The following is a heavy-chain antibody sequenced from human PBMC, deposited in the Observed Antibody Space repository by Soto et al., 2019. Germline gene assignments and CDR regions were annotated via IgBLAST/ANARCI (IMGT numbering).Heavy chain of an antibody. CDR3: ASNRRYDPPDY. CDR2: ISVSGGST. CDR1: GFTFSSYA. V-gene: IGHV3-23*01. D-gene: IGHD3-16*01. Sequence: EVQLLESGGGLVQPGGSLRLSCAASGFTFSSYAMSWVRQAPGKGLVWVSGISVSGGSTYYADSVKGRFTISRDNSKNTLYLQMNSLRAEDTAVYYCASNRRYDPPDYWGQGTLVTVSS. J-gene: IGHJ4*02.